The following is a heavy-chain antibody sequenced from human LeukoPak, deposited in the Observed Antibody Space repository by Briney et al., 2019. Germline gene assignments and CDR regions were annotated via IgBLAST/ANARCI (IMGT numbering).Heavy chain of an antibody. J-gene: IGHJ6*03. CDR2: ISGSGGST. Sequence: GGSLRLSCAASGFTFSSYAMSWVRQAPGKGPEWVSGISGSGGSTYYADSVKGRFTISRDNSKNTLYLQISSLRAEDTAVYYCAKDAVLYYYDSSGYYYEYYYYYMDVWGKGTTVTVSS. CDR1: GFTFSSYA. D-gene: IGHD3-22*01. CDR3: AKDAVLYYYDSSGYYYEYYYYYMDV. V-gene: IGHV3-23*01.